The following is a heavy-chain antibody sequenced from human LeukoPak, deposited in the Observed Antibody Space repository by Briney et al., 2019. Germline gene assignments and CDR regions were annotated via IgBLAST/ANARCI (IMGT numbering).Heavy chain of an antibody. V-gene: IGHV1-2*04. D-gene: IGHD1-26*01. Sequence: SVKVSCKASGYTFADYFIHWVRQAPGQGLEWMGRINPNTGGAEYAPKFQGWVTMTRDTSISTAYVEVNRLISDDTAVYYCARDLTSTSHWELDYWGQGTLVIVSS. CDR2: INPNTGGA. J-gene: IGHJ4*02. CDR1: GYTFADYF. CDR3: ARDLTSTSHWELDY.